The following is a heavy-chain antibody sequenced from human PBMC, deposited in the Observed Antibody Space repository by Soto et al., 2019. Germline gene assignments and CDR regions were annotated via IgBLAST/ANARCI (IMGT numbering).Heavy chain of an antibody. J-gene: IGHJ4*02. D-gene: IGHD2-15*01. Sequence: QVQLVQSGAEVKKPGASVKVSCKASGYTFDAFDINWVRQATGQGLDWMGCVKPYTGDTAYTQRFQGGVSMTRDTSLNTAYMELNSLTFDDTAVYYCVRQAGGASTPGDDYWGQGTLVTVSS. V-gene: IGHV1-8*01. CDR2: VKPYTGDT. CDR3: VRQAGGASTPGDDY. CDR1: GYTFDAFD.